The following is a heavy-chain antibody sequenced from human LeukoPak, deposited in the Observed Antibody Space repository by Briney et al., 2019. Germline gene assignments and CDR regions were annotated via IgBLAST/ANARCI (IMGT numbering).Heavy chain of an antibody. J-gene: IGHJ4*02. D-gene: IGHD3-22*01. CDR1: GFTFSNYA. CDR3: AKSPLDYYDSSGYYPVRYFDY. Sequence: GGSLRLSCAASGFTFSNYAMSWVRQAPGKGLEWVSAISGSGGSTYYADSVKGRFTISRDNSKNTLYLQMNSLRAEDTAVYYCAKSPLDYYDSSGYYPVRYFDYWGQGTLVTVSS. CDR2: ISGSGGST. V-gene: IGHV3-23*01.